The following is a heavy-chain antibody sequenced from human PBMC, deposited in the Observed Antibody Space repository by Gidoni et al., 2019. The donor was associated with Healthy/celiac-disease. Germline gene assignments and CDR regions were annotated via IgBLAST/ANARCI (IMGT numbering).Heavy chain of an antibody. J-gene: IGHJ4*02. D-gene: IGHD3-10*01. V-gene: IGHV3-21*01. CDR1: GFTFSSYS. CDR3: ARDYRMSGGRALLWFGGYGY. Sequence: EVQLVESGGGLVKPGGSLRLSCAASGFTFSSYSMNRVRQAPGKGLEWVSSISSSSSYIYYADSVKGRFTISRDNAKNSLYLQMNSLRAEDTAVYYCARDYRMSGGRALLWFGGYGYWGQGTLVTVSS. CDR2: ISSSSSYI.